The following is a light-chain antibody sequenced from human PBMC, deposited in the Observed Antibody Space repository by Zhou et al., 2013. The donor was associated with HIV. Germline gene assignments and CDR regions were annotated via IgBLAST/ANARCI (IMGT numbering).Light chain of an antibody. CDR2: GAS. J-gene: IGKJ2*01. V-gene: IGKV3-15*01. CDR3: QQYYNWRPYT. CDR1: QTITSN. Sequence: EVVMTQSPATLSVSPGDSATLSCRASQTITSNLAWYQQKPGQAPRLLIYGASIRATGVPGRFSGSGSGTEFTLTISSLQSEDFAVYYCQQYYNWRPYTFGQGTKLEI.